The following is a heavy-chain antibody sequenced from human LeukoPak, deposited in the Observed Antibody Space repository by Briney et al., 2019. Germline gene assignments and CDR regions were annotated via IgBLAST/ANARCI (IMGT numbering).Heavy chain of an antibody. CDR3: ATDNFEY. CDR1: GSTLTEFS. J-gene: IGHJ4*02. V-gene: IGHV1-24*01. Sequence: ASVKVSCKVSGSTLTEFSMHWVRQDPGKGLEWMGGYGPEDGETIYAQNFQGRVTMTDDSSTDTVYMDLSSLRSEDTAIYYCATDNFEYWGQGTQVTVSS. CDR2: YGPEDGET.